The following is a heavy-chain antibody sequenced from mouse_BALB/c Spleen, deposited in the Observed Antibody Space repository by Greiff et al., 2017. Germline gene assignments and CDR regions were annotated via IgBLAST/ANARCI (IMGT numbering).Heavy chain of an antibody. CDR3: AKGVYDYDWYFDV. Sequence: EVKVVESGPELVKPGASVKISCKASGYSFTGYFMNWVMQSHGKSLEWIGRINPYNGDTFYNQKFKGKATLTVDKSSSTAHMELRSLASEDSAVYYCAKGVYDYDWYFDVWGAGTTVTVSS. V-gene: IGHV1-20*02. J-gene: IGHJ1*01. D-gene: IGHD2-4*01. CDR2: INPYNGDT. CDR1: GYSFTGYF.